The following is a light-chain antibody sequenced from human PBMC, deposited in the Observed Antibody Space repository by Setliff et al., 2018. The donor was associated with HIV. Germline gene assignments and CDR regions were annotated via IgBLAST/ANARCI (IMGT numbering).Light chain of an antibody. J-gene: IGLJ1*01. CDR1: SSDVGGYNY. V-gene: IGLV2-11*01. CDR2: DVT. CDR3: CSYAGSYMPFV. Sequence: QSALAQPRSVSGSPGQSVTISCTGTSSDVGGYNYVSWYQQHPGKAPKLMIFDVTKRPSGVPDRFSGSKSGNTASLTISGLQAEDEADYYCCSYAGSYMPFVFGFGTKVTVL.